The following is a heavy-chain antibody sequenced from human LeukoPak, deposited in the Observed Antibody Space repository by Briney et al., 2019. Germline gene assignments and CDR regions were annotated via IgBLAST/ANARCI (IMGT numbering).Heavy chain of an antibody. J-gene: IGHJ6*02. CDR1: GGTFSSYA. D-gene: IGHD5-24*01. CDR3: ARVAMATMSGYYYYGMDV. CDR2: IIPIFGTA. V-gene: IGHV1-69*06. Sequence: SVTVSCKASGGTFSSYAISWVRQAPGQGLEWMGRIIPIFGTANYAQKFQGRVTITAVKSTSTAYMELSSLRSEDTAVYYCARVAMATMSGYYYYGMDVWGQGTTVTVSS.